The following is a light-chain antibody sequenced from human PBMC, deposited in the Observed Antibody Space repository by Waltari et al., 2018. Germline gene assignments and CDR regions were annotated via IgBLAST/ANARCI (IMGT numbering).Light chain of an antibody. CDR2: GVA. CDR3: SSYTQSRTRV. CDR1: SRDVGSYEL. Sequence: QSALTQSASVSGSPGQSITISCTGTSRDVGSYELVSWYQQLPGRAPTLILFGVAKRPSGISDRFSGSKSGNTASLTISGLQSEDEAHYYCSSYTQSRTRVFGGGTKLTVL. V-gene: IGLV2-23*02. J-gene: IGLJ3*02.